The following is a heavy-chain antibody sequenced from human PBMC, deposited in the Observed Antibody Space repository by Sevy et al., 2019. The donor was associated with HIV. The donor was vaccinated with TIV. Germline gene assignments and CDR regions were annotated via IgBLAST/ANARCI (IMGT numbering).Heavy chain of an antibody. Sequence: GGSLRLSCTASGFTFSTYWMSWVRQAPGKGLEWVANIKKDGSEKYDVDSVKGRFTISRDNAKKSLYLQMNSLRAEDTAVYYCARDCSSTSCLWGMDVWGQWTTVTDSS. V-gene: IGHV3-7*03. J-gene: IGHJ6*02. CDR2: IKKDGSEK. CDR1: GFTFSTYW. CDR3: ARDCSSTSCLWGMDV. D-gene: IGHD2-2*01.